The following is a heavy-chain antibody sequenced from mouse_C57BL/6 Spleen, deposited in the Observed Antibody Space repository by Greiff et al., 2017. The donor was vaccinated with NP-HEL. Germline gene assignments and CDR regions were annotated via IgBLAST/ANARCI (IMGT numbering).Heavy chain of an antibody. CDR2: IDPETGGP. CDR3: TRSPGNYGGYFDY. D-gene: IGHD2-1*01. CDR1: GYTFTDYE. J-gene: IGHJ2*01. V-gene: IGHV1-15*01. Sequence: QVQLQQSGAELVRPGASVTLSCKASGYTFTDYEMHWVKQTPVHGLEWIGAIDPETGGPAYNQKFKGKAILTADKSSSTAYMELRSLTSEDSAVYYCTRSPGNYGGYFDYWGQGTTLTVSS.